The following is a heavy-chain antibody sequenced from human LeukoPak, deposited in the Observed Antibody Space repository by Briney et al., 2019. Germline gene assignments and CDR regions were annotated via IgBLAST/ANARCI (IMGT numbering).Heavy chain of an antibody. D-gene: IGHD2-2*01. Sequence: ETLSLTCTVSGGSISSYYWSWIRQPPGKGLEWIGYIYYSGSTNYNPSLKSRVTISVDTSKNQFSLKLSSVTAADTAVYYCARHIVVVPAGIVLFDPWGQGTLATVSS. J-gene: IGHJ5*02. CDR3: ARHIVVVPAGIVLFDP. V-gene: IGHV4-59*08. CDR2: IYYSGST. CDR1: GGSISSYY.